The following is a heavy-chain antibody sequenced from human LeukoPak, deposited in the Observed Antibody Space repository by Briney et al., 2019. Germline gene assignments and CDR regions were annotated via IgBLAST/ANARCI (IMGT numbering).Heavy chain of an antibody. D-gene: IGHD6-13*01. CDR2: IYSGGST. V-gene: IGHV3-53*01. CDR3: ARAGSSWPDAFDI. Sequence: GGSLRLSCAASGFTVSSNYMSWVRQAPGKGLEWVSVIYSGGSTYYADSVKGRFTISRDNSKNTLYHQMNSLRAEDTAVYYCARAGSSWPDAFDIWGQGTMVTVSS. J-gene: IGHJ3*02. CDR1: GFTVSSNY.